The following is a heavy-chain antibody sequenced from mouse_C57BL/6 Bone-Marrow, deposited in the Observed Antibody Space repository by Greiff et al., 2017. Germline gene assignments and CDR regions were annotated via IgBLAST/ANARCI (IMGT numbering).Heavy chain of an antibody. Sequence: QVQLKESGPGLVAPSQSLSITCTVSGFSLTSYGVHWVRQPPGKGLEWLVVIWSDGSTTYNSALKSRLSISKDNSKSQVFLKMNSLQTDDTAMYYCARERWGSGYWYFDVWGTGTTVTVSS. J-gene: IGHJ1*03. V-gene: IGHV2-6*03. CDR3: ARERWGSGYWYFDV. CDR1: GFSLTSYG. CDR2: IWSDGST. D-gene: IGHD1-1*01.